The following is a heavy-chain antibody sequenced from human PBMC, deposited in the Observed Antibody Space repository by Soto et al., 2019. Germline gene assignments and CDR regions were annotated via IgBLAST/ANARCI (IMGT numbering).Heavy chain of an antibody. J-gene: IGHJ4*02. CDR2: INAGNGNT. V-gene: IGHV1-3*01. CDR3: ARSIVVVTALDY. CDR1: GYTFTNYA. Sequence: ASVKVSCKASGYTFTNYARHWVRQAPGQRLEWMGWINAGNGNTKYSQKFQGRVTITRDTSASTAYMELSSLRSEDTAVYYCARSIVVVTALDYWGQGTLVTVSP. D-gene: IGHD2-21*02.